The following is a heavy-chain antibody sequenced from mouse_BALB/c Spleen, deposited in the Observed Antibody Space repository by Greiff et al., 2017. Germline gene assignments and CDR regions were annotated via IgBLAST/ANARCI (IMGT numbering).Heavy chain of an antibody. CDR2: ISSGSSTI. J-gene: IGHJ1*01. V-gene: IGHV5-17*02. Sequence: EVQRVESGGGLVQPGGSRKLSCAASGFTFSSFGMHWVRQAPEKGLEWVAYISSGSSTIYYADTVKGRFTISRDNPKNTLFLQMTSLRSEDTAMYYCARGDRSYWYFDVWGAGTTVTVSS. CDR3: ARGDRSYWYFDV. CDR1: GFTFSSFG. D-gene: IGHD2-14*01.